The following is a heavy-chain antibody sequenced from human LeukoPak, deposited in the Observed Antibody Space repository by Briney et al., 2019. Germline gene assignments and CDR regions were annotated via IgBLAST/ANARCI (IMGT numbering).Heavy chain of an antibody. CDR2: INWNGGRR. D-gene: IGHD5-24*01. Sequence: GGSLRLSCAASGFTFDEYGMHWVRQAPGKGLEWVSGINWNGGRRDYADSVKGRFTISRDNAKNSLFLQMNSLRAEDTALYFCAKATTMATNFYYYYGMDVWGQGTTVTVSS. CDR3: AKATTMATNFYYYYGMDV. V-gene: IGHV3-9*01. J-gene: IGHJ6*02. CDR1: GFTFDEYG.